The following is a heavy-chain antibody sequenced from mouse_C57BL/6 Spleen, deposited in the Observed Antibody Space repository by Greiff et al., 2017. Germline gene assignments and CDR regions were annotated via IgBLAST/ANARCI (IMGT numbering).Heavy chain of an antibody. CDR2: FHTYYDDT. Sequence: VQLQQSGAELVKPGASVKLSCKASGYTFTTYPIEWMKQNHGKRLEWIGNFHTYYDDTKYNEKFKGKATLTVENSSSTVDLELSQLTADDAAVYDCARRNYYSKGYFDVWGTGTTVTVSS. CDR1: GYTFTTYP. J-gene: IGHJ1*03. CDR3: ARRNYYSKGYFDV. D-gene: IGHD2-5*01. V-gene: IGHV1-47*01.